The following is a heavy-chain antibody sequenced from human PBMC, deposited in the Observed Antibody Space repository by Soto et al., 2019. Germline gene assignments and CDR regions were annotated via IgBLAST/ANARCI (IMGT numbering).Heavy chain of an antibody. CDR1: GFTFDDYA. CDR3: AKSAAAGTSAFDI. CDR2: ISWNSGSI. Sequence: VQLVESGGDLVQPGRSLRLSCAASGFTFDDYAMHWVRQAPGKGLEWVSGISWNSGSIGYADSVKGRFTISRDNAKNSLYLQMNSLRAEDTALYYCAKSAAAGTSAFDIWGQGTMVTVSS. D-gene: IGHD6-13*01. V-gene: IGHV3-9*01. J-gene: IGHJ3*02.